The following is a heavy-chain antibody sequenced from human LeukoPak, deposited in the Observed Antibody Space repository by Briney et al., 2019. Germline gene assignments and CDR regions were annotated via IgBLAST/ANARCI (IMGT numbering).Heavy chain of an antibody. CDR1: GASLSDYY. J-gene: IGHJ3*02. D-gene: IGHD3-10*01. CDR3: ARDREGEYYGSGSHGPFDI. Sequence: SETLSLTCAVYGASLSDYYWSWMRQPPGKGLQWIGEVAHRGPTVYSPTLNRKYNPSFKSRVTMSVDPSKNQFSLKLSSVTAADTAVYYCARDREGEYYGSGSHGPFDIWGQGTMVTVSS. CDR2: VAHRGPT. V-gene: IGHV4-34*01.